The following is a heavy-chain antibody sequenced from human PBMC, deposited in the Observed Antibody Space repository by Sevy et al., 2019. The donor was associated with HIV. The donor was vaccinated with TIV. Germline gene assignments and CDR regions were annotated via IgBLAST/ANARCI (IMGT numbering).Heavy chain of an antibody. D-gene: IGHD5-18*01. CDR2: INSVGSST. Sequence: GGSLRLSCAASGFSFSIYWMHWVRQVPGKGLVWVSRINSVGSSTTYADSVKGRFTFSRDNAKDTLFLQMNSLRVEDTAVYYCVREGVGGYSYGFDYWGQGTLVTVSS. CDR1: GFSFSIYW. V-gene: IGHV3-74*03. CDR3: VREGVGGYSYGFDY. J-gene: IGHJ4*02.